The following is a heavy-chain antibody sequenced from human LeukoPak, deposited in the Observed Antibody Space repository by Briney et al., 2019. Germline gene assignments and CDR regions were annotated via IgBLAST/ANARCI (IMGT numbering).Heavy chain of an antibody. CDR3: AKDRVPIAVAGWNY. V-gene: IGHV3-30*02. CDR2: IWYGGSNK. D-gene: IGHD6-19*01. Sequence: GGSLRLSCAASGFTFSSYGMHWVRQAPGKGLEWVAVIWYGGSNKYYADSVKGRFTISRDNSRNTLYLQMNSLRAEDTAVYYCAKDRVPIAVAGWNYWGQGTLVTVSS. CDR1: GFTFSSYG. J-gene: IGHJ4*02.